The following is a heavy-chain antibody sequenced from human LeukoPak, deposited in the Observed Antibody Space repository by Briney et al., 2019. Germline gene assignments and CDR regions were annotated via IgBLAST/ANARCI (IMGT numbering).Heavy chain of an antibody. CDR1: GGAFSSYA. J-gene: IGHJ6*03. CDR3: ARDALPFHWHEGNYYMDV. Sequence: GASVKVSCNASGGAFSSYAINWVRQAPGQGLEWMGGTIPIFGTANYAQKSQGRDTIIADKSTRTPYMELRSLRSEDTAVYYCARDALPFHWHEGNYYMDVWGKGTTVTVSS. V-gene: IGHV1-69*06. D-gene: IGHD1-1*01. CDR2: TIPIFGTA.